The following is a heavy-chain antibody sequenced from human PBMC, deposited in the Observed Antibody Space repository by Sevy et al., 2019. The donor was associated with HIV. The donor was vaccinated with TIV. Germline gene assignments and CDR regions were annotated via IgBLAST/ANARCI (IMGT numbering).Heavy chain of an antibody. CDR3: ARAGGGGYCSGGSCYSSYYYFYGMDV. Sequence: SQTLLLTCAISGDSVSSNSAAWNWIRQSPSRGLEWLGRTYYRSKWYNDYAVSVKSRITINPDTSNNQFSLQLNSVTPEDTAVYYCARAGGGGYCSGGSCYSSYYYFYGMDVWGQGTTVTVSS. J-gene: IGHJ6*02. V-gene: IGHV6-1*01. CDR2: TYYRSKWYN. CDR1: GDSVSSNSAA. D-gene: IGHD2-15*01.